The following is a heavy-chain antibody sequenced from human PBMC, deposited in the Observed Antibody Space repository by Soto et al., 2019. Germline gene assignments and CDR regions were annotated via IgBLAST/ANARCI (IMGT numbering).Heavy chain of an antibody. V-gene: IGHV6-1*01. CDR2: TYYRSNWRH. J-gene: IGHJ4*02. Sequence: SQTLSLTCAISVDSVSRNTAAWNWIRSSPSRGLEWLGRTYYRSNWRHDYAVSVKSRITVNPDTSKNHFSLQLNSVTPDDTAVYYCARGVAGSGFDLWGQGTLVTVSS. CDR3: ARGVAGSGFDL. D-gene: IGHD6-19*01. CDR1: VDSVSRNTAA.